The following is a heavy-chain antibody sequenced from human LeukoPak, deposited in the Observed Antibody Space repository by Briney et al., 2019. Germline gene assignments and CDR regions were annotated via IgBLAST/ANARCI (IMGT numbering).Heavy chain of an antibody. D-gene: IGHD3-22*01. V-gene: IGHV3-15*01. CDR1: GFTFSDAW. CDR2: IKTKTDGGTT. CDR3: TTRKYYDTSGYDY. Sequence: GGSLRLSCAASGFTFSDAWMTWVRQAPGKGLEWVGRIKTKTDGGTTDYAAPVKGRFTISRDDSKNTLYLQMNSLKTEDTAVYFCTTRKYYDTSGYDYRGQGTLVTVSS. J-gene: IGHJ4*02.